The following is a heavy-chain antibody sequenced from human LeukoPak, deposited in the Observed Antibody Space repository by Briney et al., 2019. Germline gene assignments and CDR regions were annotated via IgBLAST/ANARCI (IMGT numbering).Heavy chain of an antibody. CDR1: GFTFSSYW. V-gene: IGHV3-7*03. CDR3: AKAGSSWYNDFDY. J-gene: IGHJ4*02. Sequence: GGSLRLSCAASGFTFSSYWMSWVRQAPGKGLEWVANIKQDGSEKYYVDSVKGRFTISRDNAKNSLYLQMNSLRAEDTAVYYCAKAGSSWYNDFDYWGQGTLVTVSS. D-gene: IGHD6-13*01. CDR2: IKQDGSEK.